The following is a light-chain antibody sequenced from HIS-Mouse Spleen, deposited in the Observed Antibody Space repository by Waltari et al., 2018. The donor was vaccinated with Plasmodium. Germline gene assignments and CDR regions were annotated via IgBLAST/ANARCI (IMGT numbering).Light chain of an antibody. J-gene: IGLJ3*02. CDR1: ALPKQY. CDR3: QSADSSGTPNWV. CDR2: KDS. Sequence: SYELTQPPSVSVSPGQTARITCSGDALPKQYAYWYQQKQGQAPVLVINKDSERPSGIPGRLCGSSSGTTVTLTISGVQAEDEADYYCQSADSSGTPNWVFGGGTKLTVL. V-gene: IGLV3-25*03.